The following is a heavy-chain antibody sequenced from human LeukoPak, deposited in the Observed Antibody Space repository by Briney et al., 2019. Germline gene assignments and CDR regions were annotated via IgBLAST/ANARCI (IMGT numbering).Heavy chain of an antibody. Sequence: SQTLSLTCTVSGGSISSGGYYWSWIRQPPGKGLEWIGYIYHSGSTYYNPSLKSRVTISVDRSKNQFSLKLSSVTAADTAVYYCARDCSSSWSRGPRHGGGTFDYWGQGTLVTVSS. CDR3: ARDCSSSWSRGPRHGGGTFDY. J-gene: IGHJ4*02. CDR2: IYHSGST. V-gene: IGHV4-30-2*01. D-gene: IGHD6-13*01. CDR1: GGSISSGGYY.